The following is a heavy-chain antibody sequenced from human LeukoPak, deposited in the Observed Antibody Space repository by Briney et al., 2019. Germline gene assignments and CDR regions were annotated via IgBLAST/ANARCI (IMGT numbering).Heavy chain of an antibody. J-gene: IGHJ4*02. CDR1: GFTFSSYS. Sequence: GGSLRLSCAASGFTFSSYSMNWVRQAPGKGLEWVSYISSSGTTIYYADSVKGRFTISRDNAKNSLYPQMNSLRAEDTAVYYCARRYCSSTSCLIDYWGQGTLVTVSS. D-gene: IGHD2-2*01. CDR3: ARRYCSSTSCLIDY. V-gene: IGHV3-48*04. CDR2: ISSSGTTI.